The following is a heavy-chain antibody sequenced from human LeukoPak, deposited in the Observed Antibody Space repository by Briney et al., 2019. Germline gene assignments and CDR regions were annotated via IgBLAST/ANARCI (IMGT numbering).Heavy chain of an antibody. CDR3: ASGLELDY. CDR2: IKHDGSEK. V-gene: IGHV3-7*01. J-gene: IGHJ4*02. CDR1: GFIFTNYF. Sequence: PGGSLRLSCAASGFIFTNYFMSWVRQAPGKGLEWVASIKHDGSEKYYVDSVRGRFTISRDNTMNSLYLQMSSLRAEDTAVYYCASGLELDYWGQGTLVTVSS.